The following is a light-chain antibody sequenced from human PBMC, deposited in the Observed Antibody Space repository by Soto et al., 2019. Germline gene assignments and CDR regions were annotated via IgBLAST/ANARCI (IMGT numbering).Light chain of an antibody. Sequence: QSVLTQPPSVSGCPGQSVAICCTGASSDVGSYNRVSWYQQPPGTAPKLMIYDVSNRPSGVPDRFSGSKSGNTASLTISGLQAEDEADYYCSSFTTSSTYVFGTGTKVTVL. J-gene: IGLJ1*01. CDR3: SSFTTSSTYV. CDR1: SSDVGSYNR. V-gene: IGLV2-18*02. CDR2: DVS.